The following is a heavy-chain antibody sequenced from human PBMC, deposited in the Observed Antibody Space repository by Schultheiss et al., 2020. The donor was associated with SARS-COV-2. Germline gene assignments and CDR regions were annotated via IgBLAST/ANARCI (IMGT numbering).Heavy chain of an antibody. V-gene: IGHV3-73*01. CDR1: GFTFSSYW. J-gene: IGHJ5*02. CDR2: IRSKANSYAT. D-gene: IGHD3-3*01. Sequence: GGSLRLSCAASGFTFSSYWMHWVRQAPGKGLEWVGRIRSKANSYATAYAASVKGRFTISRDDSKNTAYLQMNSLRAEDTAVYYCATYWSWFDPWGQGTLVTVSS. CDR3: ATYWSWFDP.